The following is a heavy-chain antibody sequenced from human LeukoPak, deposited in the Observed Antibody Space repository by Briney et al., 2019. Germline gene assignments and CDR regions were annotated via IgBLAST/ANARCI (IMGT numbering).Heavy chain of an antibody. CDR2: ISVYKGNT. CDR3: ARLGVQLWLYFFDY. D-gene: IGHD1-1*01. J-gene: IGHJ4*02. Sequence: GAPVKASCKAAGSTFTSYGISWGRQAPGQGLEWMGWISVYKGNTNYAQQLQGRVTMPTDTSTSTAYMELRSLRSDDTAVYYCARLGVQLWLYFFDYGGQGTLVPVST. CDR1: GSTFTSYG. V-gene: IGHV1-18*01.